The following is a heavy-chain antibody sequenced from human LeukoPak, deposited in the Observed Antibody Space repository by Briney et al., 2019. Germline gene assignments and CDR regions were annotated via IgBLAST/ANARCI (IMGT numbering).Heavy chain of an antibody. D-gene: IGHD2-2*01. Sequence: ASVKVSCKASGYTFTSYGISWVRQAPGQGLEWMGWISAYNGNTNYAQKPQGRVTMTTDTSTSTAYMELRSLRSDDTAVYYCARAGYCTSTSCYAGNWFDPWGQGTLVTVSS. V-gene: IGHV1-18*04. CDR1: GYTFTSYG. CDR2: ISAYNGNT. J-gene: IGHJ5*02. CDR3: ARAGYCTSTSCYAGNWFDP.